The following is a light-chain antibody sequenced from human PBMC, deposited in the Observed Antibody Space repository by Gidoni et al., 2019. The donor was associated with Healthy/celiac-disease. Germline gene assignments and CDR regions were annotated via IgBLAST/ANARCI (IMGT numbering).Light chain of an antibody. CDR3: QQYNRYSYP. Sequence: DIQLTQPPSTLSASVGDRVTITCRARESISSRFAWYQQKPGKAPKLLIYKASSLESGVPSRFSCSGSGTEFTLTISSLQPDDFATYYCQQYNRYSYPFXQXTKLGIK. J-gene: IGKJ2*01. CDR2: KAS. CDR1: ESISSR. V-gene: IGKV1-5*03.